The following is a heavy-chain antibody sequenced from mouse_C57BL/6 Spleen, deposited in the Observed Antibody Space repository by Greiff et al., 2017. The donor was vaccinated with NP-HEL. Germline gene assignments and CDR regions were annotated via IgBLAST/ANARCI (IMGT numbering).Heavy chain of an antibody. CDR1: GYSITSGYY. CDR2: ISYDGSN. D-gene: IGHD2-4*01. CDR3: ARTYDYFWYFDV. Sequence: EVQLQQSGPGLVKPSQSLSLTCSVTGYSITSGYYWNWIRQFPGNKLEWMGYISYDGSNNYNPSLKNRISITRDTSKNLFFLKLNSVTTEDTATYYCARTYDYFWYFDVWGTGTTVTVSS. V-gene: IGHV3-6*01. J-gene: IGHJ1*03.